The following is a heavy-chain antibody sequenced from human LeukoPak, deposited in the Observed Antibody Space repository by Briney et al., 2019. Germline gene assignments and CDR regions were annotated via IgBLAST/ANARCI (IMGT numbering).Heavy chain of an antibody. D-gene: IGHD3-22*01. Sequence: PGGSLRLSCAASGFTFSSDWIGWGREAPGEGRGWGSNIKQDGSEKYYVDSVKGRFTISRDNAKNSLYLQMNSLRAEDTAVYYCARNWRYYDSSGYYTSANYFDYWGQGTLVTVSS. V-gene: IGHV3-7*01. J-gene: IGHJ4*02. CDR2: IKQDGSEK. CDR3: ARNWRYYDSSGYYTSANYFDY. CDR1: GFTFSSDW.